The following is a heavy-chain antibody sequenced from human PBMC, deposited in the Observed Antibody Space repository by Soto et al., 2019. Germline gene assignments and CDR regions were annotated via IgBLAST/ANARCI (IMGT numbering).Heavy chain of an antibody. D-gene: IGHD3-22*01. V-gene: IGHV1-69*13. CDR3: ARPPYYYDSSGYYDYYYGMDV. CDR1: GCTFSSYA. J-gene: IGHJ6*02. CDR2: IIPIFGTA. Sequence: SVKVSCKASGCTFSSYAISWVRQAPGQGLEWMGGIIPIFGTANYAQKFQGRVTITADESTSTAYMELSSLRSEDTAVYYCARPPYYYDSSGYYDYYYGMDVWGQGTTVTVSS.